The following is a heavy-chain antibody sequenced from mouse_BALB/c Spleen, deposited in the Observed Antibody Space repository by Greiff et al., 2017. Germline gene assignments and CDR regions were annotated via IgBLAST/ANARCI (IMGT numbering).Heavy chain of an antibody. V-gene: IGHV1-18*01. CDR3: ARGGSIWYFDV. Sequence: VQLQQSGPELVKPGASVKIPCKASGYTFTDYNMDWVKKSHGKSLEWIGDINPNNGGTIYNQKFKGKATLTVDKSSSPAYMELRSLTSEDTAVYYCARGGSIWYFDVWGAGTTVTVSS. CDR2: INPNNGGT. J-gene: IGHJ1*01. CDR1: GYTFTDYN.